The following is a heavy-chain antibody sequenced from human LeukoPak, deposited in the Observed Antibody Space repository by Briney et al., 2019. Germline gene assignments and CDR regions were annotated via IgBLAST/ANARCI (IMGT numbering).Heavy chain of an antibody. J-gene: IGHJ4*02. CDR3: ARADSSGYYTYYFDY. V-gene: IGHV3-7*01. Sequence: GGSLRLSCAASGFTFSSYWMSWVRQAPGKGLEWVANIKQDGSEKYYVDSVKGRFTISRDNAKNSLYLQMNSLRAEDMAVYYCARADSSGYYTYYFDYWGQGTLVTVSS. D-gene: IGHD3-22*01. CDR2: IKQDGSEK. CDR1: GFTFSSYW.